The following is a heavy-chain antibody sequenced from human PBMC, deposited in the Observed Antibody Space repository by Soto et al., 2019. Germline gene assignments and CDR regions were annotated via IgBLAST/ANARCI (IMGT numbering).Heavy chain of an antibody. CDR3: ARPEAGSVQDRSGSWGH. Sequence: QVQLVQSGAEVKEPGSSVKVSCTASGNTFSRYALSWVRQAPGQGFEWMGGITPIFGNADYAQKFKGRLAITADPATSTADLALATPSADGTAVYYCARPEAGSVQDRSGSWGHWGQGTLVTVSS. CDR2: ITPIFGNA. CDR1: GNTFSRYA. V-gene: IGHV1-69*01. D-gene: IGHD6-25*01. J-gene: IGHJ1*01.